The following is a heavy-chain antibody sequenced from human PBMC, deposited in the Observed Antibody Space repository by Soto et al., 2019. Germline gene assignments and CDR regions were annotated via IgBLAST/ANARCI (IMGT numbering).Heavy chain of an antibody. J-gene: IGHJ5*02. CDR1: GGSITIGNSYS. V-gene: IGHV4-30-2*01. CDR3: ARAVAPYFGTWFDP. CDR2: ISHTGST. Sequence: SETLSLTCAVSGGSITIGNSYSWSWIRQPPGKGLEWIGSISHTGSTSYNPSLKSRLTMSVDKSKNQFSLRLSSVTAADMAVYYCARAVAPYFGTWFDPWGQGTXVTVSS. D-gene: IGHD3-10*01.